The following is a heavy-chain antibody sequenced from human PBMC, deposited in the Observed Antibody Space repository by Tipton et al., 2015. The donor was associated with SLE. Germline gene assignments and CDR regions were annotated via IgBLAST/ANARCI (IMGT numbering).Heavy chain of an antibody. J-gene: IGHJ4*02. CDR3: ARGISRSYQHFFDY. V-gene: IGHV4-39*07. D-gene: IGHD3-10*01. CDR2: ITHSGIT. Sequence: TLSLTCTVSDGSIRSTNYYWSWIRQPPGKGLEWIGQITHSGITNYYPSLKSRVTISVDTSKNQFSLKLGSVTAADTAVYYCARGISRSYQHFFDYWGQGTLVTVSS. CDR1: DGSIRSTNYY.